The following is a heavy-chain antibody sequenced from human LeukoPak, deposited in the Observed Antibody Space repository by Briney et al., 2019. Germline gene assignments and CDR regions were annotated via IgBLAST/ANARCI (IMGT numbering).Heavy chain of an antibody. V-gene: IGHV4-34*01. D-gene: IGHD3-22*01. CDR1: GGSFSGYY. CDR2: INHSGRT. CDR3: ARGPYTYYYDSSGPPLRYFQH. Sequence: SETLSLTCAVYGGSFSGYYWSWIRQPPGKGLEWIGEINHSGRTNYNPSLKSRVTISVDTSKNQSSLKLSSVTAADTAVYYCARGPYTYYYDSSGPPLRYFQHWGQGTLVTVSS. J-gene: IGHJ1*01.